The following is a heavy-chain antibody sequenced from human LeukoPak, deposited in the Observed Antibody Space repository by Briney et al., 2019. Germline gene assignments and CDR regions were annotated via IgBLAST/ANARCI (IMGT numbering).Heavy chain of an antibody. CDR1: GYTFTSYG. D-gene: IGHD2-15*01. V-gene: IGHV1-18*01. J-gene: IGHJ6*02. CDR2: ISAYNGNT. Sequence: ASVKVSCKASGYTFTSYGISWVRQAPGQGLEWMGWISAYNGNTNYAQKLQGRVTMTTDTSTSTAYMELRSLRSDDTAVYYCARDLDPYCSGGSCLYGMDVWGQGTTVTVSS. CDR3: ARDLDPYCSGGSCLYGMDV.